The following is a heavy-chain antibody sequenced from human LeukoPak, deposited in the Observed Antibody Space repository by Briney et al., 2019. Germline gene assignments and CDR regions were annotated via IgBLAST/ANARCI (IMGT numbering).Heavy chain of an antibody. Sequence: GRSLRLSCAASGFTFSSYAMHWVRQAPGKGLEWVAVISYDGSNKYYADSVKGRFTISRDNSKNTLYLQMNSLGAEDTAVYYCASLVVSFDYWGQGTLVTVSS. J-gene: IGHJ4*02. CDR1: GFTFSSYA. CDR2: ISYDGSNK. D-gene: IGHD3-22*01. V-gene: IGHV3-30*01. CDR3: ASLVVSFDY.